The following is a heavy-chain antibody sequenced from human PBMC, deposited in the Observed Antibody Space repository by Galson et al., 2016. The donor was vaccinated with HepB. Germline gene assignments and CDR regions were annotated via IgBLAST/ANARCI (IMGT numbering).Heavy chain of an antibody. D-gene: IGHD2-15*01. CDR3: ARRGGPVVVAGSFPMDV. V-gene: IGHV3-21*01. J-gene: IGHJ6*02. CDR1: GFTFNTYT. CDR2: ISASGRYT. Sequence: SLRLSCAASGFTFNTYTMNWVRQAPGKGLEWVSSISASGRYTHYADSVRGRFTMSRDNAKNSLFLQMSSLGVEDTAVYFCARRGGPVVVAGSFPMDVWGQGTTVTVSS.